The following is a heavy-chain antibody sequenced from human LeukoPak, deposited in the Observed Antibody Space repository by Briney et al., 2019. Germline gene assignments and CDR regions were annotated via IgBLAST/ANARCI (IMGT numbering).Heavy chain of an antibody. V-gene: IGHV1-69*13. CDR3: ACYGDYASYDY. CDR2: ITPIFGTA. CDR1: GGTFSSYA. J-gene: IGHJ4*02. D-gene: IGHD4-17*01. Sequence: SVKVSCKASGGTFSSYAISWVRQAPGQGLEWMGGITPIFGTANYAQKFQGRVTITADESTSTAYMELSSLRSEDTAVYYCACYGDYASYDYWGQGTLVTVSS.